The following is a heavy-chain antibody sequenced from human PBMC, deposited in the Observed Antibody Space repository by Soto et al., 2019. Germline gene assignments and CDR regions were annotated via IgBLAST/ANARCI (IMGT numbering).Heavy chain of an antibody. J-gene: IGHJ5*02. Sequence: ASVKVSCKASGYTFTGYYMHWVRQAPGQGLEWMGWINPNSGGTNYAQKFQGWVTMTRDTSISTAYMELSRLRSDDTAVYYCARDGSLLRYFDWSPTLNWFDPWGQGTLVTVSS. V-gene: IGHV1-2*04. D-gene: IGHD3-9*01. CDR1: GYTFTGYY. CDR2: INPNSGGT. CDR3: ARDGSLLRYFDWSPTLNWFDP.